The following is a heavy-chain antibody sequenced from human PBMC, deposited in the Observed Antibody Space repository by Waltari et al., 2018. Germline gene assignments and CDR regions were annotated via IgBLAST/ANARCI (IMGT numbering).Heavy chain of an antibody. J-gene: IGHJ2*01. Sequence: QVQLQQWGAGLLKPSETLSLTCAVYGGSFSGYYWSWIRQPPGKGLEWIGEINQSGSTNYNPSLKSRVTISVDTSKNQFSRKRSSVTAADTAGEDCARGLRRAAAGPGWDGELGGRGTRVTVSS. V-gene: IGHV4-34*01. D-gene: IGHD6-13*01. CDR1: GGSFSGYY. CDR2: INQSGST. CDR3: ARGLRRAAAGPGWDGEL.